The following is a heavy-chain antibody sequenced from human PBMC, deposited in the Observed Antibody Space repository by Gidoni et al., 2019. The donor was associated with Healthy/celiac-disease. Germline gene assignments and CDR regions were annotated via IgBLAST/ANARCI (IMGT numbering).Heavy chain of an antibody. CDR2: ISYDGSNK. CDR1: GFTFSSYA. Sequence: QVQLVESGGGVVQPGRSLRLSCAASGFTFSSYAMHWVRQAPGKGLEWVAVISYDGSNKYYADSVKGRFTISRDNSKNTLYLQMNSLRAEDTAVYYCARNYYDSSGYYYSPGYYFDYWGQGTLVTVSS. D-gene: IGHD3-22*01. J-gene: IGHJ4*02. CDR3: ARNYYDSSGYYYSPGYYFDY. V-gene: IGHV3-30-3*01.